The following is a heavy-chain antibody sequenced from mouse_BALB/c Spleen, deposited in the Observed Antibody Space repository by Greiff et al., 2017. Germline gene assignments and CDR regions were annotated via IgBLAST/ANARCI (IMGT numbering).Heavy chain of an antibody. CDR2: IYPGSGST. D-gene: IGHD1-1*01. J-gene: IGHJ4*01. V-gene: IGHV1S22*01. CDR3: TREDYYYGSSYDYAMDY. CDR1: GYTFTSYW. Sequence: LQQPGSELVRPGASVKLSCKASGYTFTSYWMHWVKQRPGQGLEWIGNIYPGSGSTNYDEKFKSKATLTVDTSSSTAYMQLSSLTSEDSAVYYCTREDYYYGSSYDYAMDYWGQGTSVTVSS.